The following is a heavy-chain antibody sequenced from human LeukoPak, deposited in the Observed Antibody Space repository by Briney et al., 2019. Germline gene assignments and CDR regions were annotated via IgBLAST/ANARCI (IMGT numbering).Heavy chain of an antibody. D-gene: IGHD2-2*01. CDR1: GGTFSSYA. CDR3: ARESLPAAINNYYYMDV. CDR2: IIPIFGTA. J-gene: IGHJ6*03. V-gene: IGHV1-69*05. Sequence: SVKVSCKASGGTFSSYAISWVRQAPGQGLEWMGRIIPIFGTANYAQKFQGRVTITTDESTSTAYMELSSLRSEDTAVYYCARESLPAAINNYYYMDVWGKGTTVTVSS.